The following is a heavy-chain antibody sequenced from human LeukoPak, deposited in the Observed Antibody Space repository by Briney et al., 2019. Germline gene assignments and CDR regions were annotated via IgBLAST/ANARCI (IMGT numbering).Heavy chain of an antibody. J-gene: IGHJ4*02. CDR1: GYSFTSHY. V-gene: IGHV1-46*01. CDR2: INPSGGST. CDR3: ARAPPVDTAMDYYFDY. D-gene: IGHD5-18*01. Sequence: GASVKVSCKASGYSFTSHYMHWVRQAPGQGLEWLGLINPSGGSTSYAQKFQGRVTMTRDMSTSTVYMELSSLRSEETAVDYCARAPPVDTAMDYYFDYWGQGTLVTVSS.